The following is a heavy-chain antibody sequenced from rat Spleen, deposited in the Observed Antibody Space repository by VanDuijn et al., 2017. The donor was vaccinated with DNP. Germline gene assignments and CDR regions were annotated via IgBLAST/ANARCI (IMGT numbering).Heavy chain of an antibody. CDR1: GFTFSDYS. J-gene: IGHJ2*01. CDR2: IVYDGSSS. D-gene: IGHD1-11*01. Sequence: EVQLAESGGGLVQPGRSLKLSCAASGFTFSDYSMAWVRQAPKTGLEWVATIVYDGSSSYYGDSVTGRFTISRDNAKNTQYLQMDSLRSEDTATYYCARGKQVFDYWGQGVMVTVSS. CDR3: ARGKQVFDY. V-gene: IGHV5S10*01.